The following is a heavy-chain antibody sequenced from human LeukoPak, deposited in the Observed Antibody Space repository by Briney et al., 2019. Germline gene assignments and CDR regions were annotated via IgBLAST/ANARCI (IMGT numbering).Heavy chain of an antibody. CDR2: IYSSGST. D-gene: IGHD2-21*02. CDR1: GGSISGYY. J-gene: IGHJ4*02. CDR3: ARFAYCGGHCWYYFDY. V-gene: IGHV4-59*01. Sequence: PSETLSLTCTVSGGSISGYYWSWIRQPPGEGLEGIGYIYSSGSTNYNPSLGSRVTVSVDTSKNQFSLQLSSVTAADTAVYYCARFAYCGGHCWYYFDYWGQGTLVTVSS.